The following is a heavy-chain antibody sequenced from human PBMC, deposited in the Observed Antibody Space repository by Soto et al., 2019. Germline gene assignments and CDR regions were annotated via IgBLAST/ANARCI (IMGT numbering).Heavy chain of an antibody. D-gene: IGHD3-10*01. CDR1: GFSLSNARMG. CDR3: ARGYVRWFGTENWFDP. CDR2: IFSNDEK. V-gene: IGHV2-26*01. Sequence: QVTLKESGPVLVKPTETLTLTCTVSGFSLSNARMGVSWIRQPPGKALEWLAHIFSNDEKSYSTSLKSRITTSRDTSNSPVVLTMTNMDPVDTARYYCARGYVRWFGTENWFDPWGQGTLVTVSS. J-gene: IGHJ5*02.